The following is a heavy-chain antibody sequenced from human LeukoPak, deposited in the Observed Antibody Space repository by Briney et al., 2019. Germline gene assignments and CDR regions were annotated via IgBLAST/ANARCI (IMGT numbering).Heavy chain of an antibody. D-gene: IGHD7-27*01. J-gene: IGHJ4*02. CDR2: IYYSGST. V-gene: IGHV4-59*01. CDR1: GGFISSYY. CDR3: ARVQYWGFLDY. Sequence: SETLSLTCTVSGGFISSYYWSWIRQPPGKGLEWIGYIYYSGSTNYNPSLKSRVTISVDTSKNQFSLKLSSVTAADTAVYYCARVQYWGFLDYWGQGTLVTVSS.